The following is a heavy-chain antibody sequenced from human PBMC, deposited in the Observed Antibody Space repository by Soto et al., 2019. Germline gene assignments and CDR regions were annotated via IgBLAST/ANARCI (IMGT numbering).Heavy chain of an antibody. CDR2: IYRDEST. CDR3: ARERSGTIYYASSGFLY. D-gene: IGHD3-22*01. V-gene: IGHV3-53*01. CDR1: GFNVSSNY. Sequence: GGSLRLSCAASGFNVSSNYMSWVRQAPGQGLEWVSVIYRDESTQYADSVRGRFIISRDNSKNTLYLQMNSLRAEDTAVYYCARERSGTIYYASSGFLYWGRGTLVTVS. J-gene: IGHJ4*02.